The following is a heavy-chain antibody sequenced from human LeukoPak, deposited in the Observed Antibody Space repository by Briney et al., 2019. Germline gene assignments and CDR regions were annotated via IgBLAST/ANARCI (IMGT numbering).Heavy chain of an antibody. V-gene: IGHV3-33*03. Sequence: GGSLRLSCAASGFTFSSYGMHWVRQAPGKGLEWVAVIWYDGSNKYYADSVKGRFTISRDNAKNSLYLQMNSLRAEDTAVYYCATYSSLNRREFQFWGQGTLLTVSS. D-gene: IGHD3-22*01. J-gene: IGHJ1*01. CDR2: IWYDGSNK. CDR1: GFTFSSYG. CDR3: ATYSSLNRREFQF.